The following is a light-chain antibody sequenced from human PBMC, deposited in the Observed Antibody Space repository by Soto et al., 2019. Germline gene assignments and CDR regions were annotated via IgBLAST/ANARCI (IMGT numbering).Light chain of an antibody. Sequence: IQMTQSPSFVSASIGDRVTITCRASQTINNWVAWYQQKPGKAPKVVIYTTFILQSGVPSRFSGSRSGTEFTLTISSLQPEDFATYYCQQASSCPLTVGGGTKVEI. CDR2: TTF. J-gene: IGKJ4*01. V-gene: IGKV1-12*01. CDR1: QTINNW. CDR3: QQASSCPLT.